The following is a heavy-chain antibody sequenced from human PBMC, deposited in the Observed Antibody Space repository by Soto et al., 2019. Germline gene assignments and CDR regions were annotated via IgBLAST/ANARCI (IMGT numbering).Heavy chain of an antibody. CDR2: FDPEDGET. D-gene: IGHD5-12*01. CDR3: ATIGGYDFLSWFDP. CDR1: GYTLTELS. J-gene: IGHJ5*02. Sequence: ASVKVSCKVSGYTLTELSMHWVRQAPGKGLEWMGGFDPEDGETIYAQKFQGRDTMTEDTSTDTAYMELSSLRSEDTAVYYCATIGGYDFLSWFDPWGQGTLVTVSS. V-gene: IGHV1-24*01.